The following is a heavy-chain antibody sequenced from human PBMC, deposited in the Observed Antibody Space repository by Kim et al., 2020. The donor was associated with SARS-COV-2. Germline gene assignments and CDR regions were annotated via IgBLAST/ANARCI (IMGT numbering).Heavy chain of an antibody. V-gene: IGHV4-39*01. CDR1: GGSISSPSYY. Sequence: SETLSLTCTVSGGSISSPSYYWVWIRQPPGKGLEWIGSIYYSGSTYYNPSLKSRVTISVDTSKNQFSLKLSSVTAAATALYYCARHAYGLTYYCCFDLWG. D-gene: IGHD4-17*01. CDR2: IYYSGST. J-gene: IGHJ2*01. CDR3: ARHAYGLTYYCCFDL.